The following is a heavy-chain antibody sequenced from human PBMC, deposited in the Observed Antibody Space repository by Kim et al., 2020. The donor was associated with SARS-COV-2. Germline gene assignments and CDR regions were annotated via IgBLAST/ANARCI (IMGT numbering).Heavy chain of an antibody. CDR3: ASLSAYDDY. D-gene: IGHD5-12*01. CDR2: INSDGTST. V-gene: IGHV3-74*01. J-gene: IGHJ4*02. CDR1: PLTYSNYW. Sequence: GGSLRLSCETLPLTYSNYWMHWVRQAPGKGLVWVSEINSDGTSTTYADFVKGRFTVSRDNAKNTLYLQMNSLRVEDTAVYYCASLSAYDDYWGQGTLVTVSS.